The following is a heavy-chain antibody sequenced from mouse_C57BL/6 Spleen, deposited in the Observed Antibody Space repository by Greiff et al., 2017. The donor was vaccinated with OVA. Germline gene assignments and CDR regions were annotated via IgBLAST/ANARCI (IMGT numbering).Heavy chain of an antibody. D-gene: IGHD3-2*01. CDR1: GYSFTGYY. CDR2: INPSTGGT. V-gene: IGHV1-42*01. Sequence: VQLKQSGPELVKPGASVKISCKASGYSFTGYYMNWVKQSPEKSLEWIGEINPSTGGTTYNQKFKAKATLTVDKSSSTAYMQLKSLTSEDSAVDDCARSGEATASMDYWGQGTSVTGAS. CDR3: ARSGEATASMDY. J-gene: IGHJ4*01.